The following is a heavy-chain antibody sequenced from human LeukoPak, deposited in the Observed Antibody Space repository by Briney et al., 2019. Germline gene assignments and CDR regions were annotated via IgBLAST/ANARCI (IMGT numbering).Heavy chain of an antibody. Sequence: PGGSLRLSCAASGFTVSSNYMSWVRQAPGKGLEWVSVIYSGGSTYYADSVKGRFTISRDNSKNTLYLQMNSLRAEDTAVYYCAKVESYSYGYSRYWGQGTLVSVSS. CDR3: AKVESYSYGYSRY. V-gene: IGHV3-53*01. CDR2: IYSGGST. CDR1: GFTVSSNY. J-gene: IGHJ4*02. D-gene: IGHD5-18*01.